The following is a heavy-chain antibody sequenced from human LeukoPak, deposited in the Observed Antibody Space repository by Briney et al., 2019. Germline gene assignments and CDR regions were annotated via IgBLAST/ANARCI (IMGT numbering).Heavy chain of an antibody. CDR1: GYSFIDYY. V-gene: IGHV1-2*02. J-gene: IGHJ3*02. CDR2: IDPHSGVT. D-gene: IGHD3-22*01. Sequence: ASVKVSCKASGYSFIDYYIHWVRQAPGQGLEWMGCIDPHSGVTKYAQKLQGRVTMTRDTSISAAYMELSRLRSDDTAVFYCAREYYDSSGTKYAFDIWGQGTRITVSS. CDR3: AREYYDSSGTKYAFDI.